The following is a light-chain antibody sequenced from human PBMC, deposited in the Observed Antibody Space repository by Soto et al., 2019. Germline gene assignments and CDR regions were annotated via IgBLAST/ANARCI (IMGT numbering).Light chain of an antibody. V-gene: IGLV6-57*04. CDR3: CSCVSGSPFDVL. CDR1: SGSIASNY. Sequence: NFMLTQPHSVSESPGKTVTISCTRSSGSIASNYVQWYQQRPGSAPTTVIYEDNQRPSGVPDRFSGSIDSSSNSASLTISGLKTEDEADYYCCSCVSGSPFDVLFGGGTKLTVL. CDR2: EDN. J-gene: IGLJ3*02.